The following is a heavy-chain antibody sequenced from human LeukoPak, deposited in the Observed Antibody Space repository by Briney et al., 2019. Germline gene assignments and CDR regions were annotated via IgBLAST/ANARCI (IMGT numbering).Heavy chain of an antibody. CDR3: ARDMSEKYSIDY. Sequence: PGGSLRLSCAASGFTFSNYWMSWVRQAPGKGLEWVANIKFDGSEKFYVDSVKGRFTISRDNAKNSLYLQMSSLRADDTALYFCARDMSEKYSIDYWGQGTLVTVSS. CDR2: IKFDGSEK. D-gene: IGHD2/OR15-2a*01. V-gene: IGHV3-7*01. CDR1: GFTFSNYW. J-gene: IGHJ4*02.